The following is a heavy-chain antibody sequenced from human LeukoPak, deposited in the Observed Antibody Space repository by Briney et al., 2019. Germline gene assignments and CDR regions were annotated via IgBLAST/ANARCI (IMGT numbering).Heavy chain of an antibody. CDR1: GFTFRSYA. CDR2: ISGSGGST. D-gene: IGHD6-13*01. CDR3: AKDLLAAAGKNFDY. J-gene: IGHJ4*02. Sequence: GGSLRLSCAASGFTFRSYAMSWVRQAPGKELEWVSAISGSGGSTYYADSVKGRFTISRDNSKNTLYLQMNRLRAEDTAVYYCAKDLLAAAGKNFDYWGQGTLVTVSS. V-gene: IGHV3-23*01.